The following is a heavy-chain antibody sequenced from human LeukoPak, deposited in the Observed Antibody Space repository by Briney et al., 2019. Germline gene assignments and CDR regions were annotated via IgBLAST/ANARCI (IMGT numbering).Heavy chain of an antibody. D-gene: IGHD3-22*01. CDR2: ISGSGGST. V-gene: IGHV3-23*01. Sequence: GGSLRLSCAASGFTFSSSAMSWVRQAPGKGLAWVAAISGSGGSTEDAAPMKGRFTISRDHSKNTLYLQMNSLRAEDTAVYYCAKEIDSSGYYDFWGQGTLVTVSS. CDR1: GFTFSSSA. J-gene: IGHJ4*02. CDR3: AKEIDSSGYYDF.